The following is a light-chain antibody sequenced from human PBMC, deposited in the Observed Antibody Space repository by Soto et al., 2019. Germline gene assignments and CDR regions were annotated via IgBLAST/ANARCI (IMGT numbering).Light chain of an antibody. J-gene: IGKJ1*01. CDR2: GAS. CDR3: QQYNNWPRT. Sequence: EIVWTQFPATLSFSPGERATLSCRASQSVSSNLAWYQQKPGQAPRLLIYGASTRATGIPARFSGSGSGTEFTLTINSLQSEDFAVYYCQQYNNWPRTFGQGTKV. V-gene: IGKV3-15*01. CDR1: QSVSSN.